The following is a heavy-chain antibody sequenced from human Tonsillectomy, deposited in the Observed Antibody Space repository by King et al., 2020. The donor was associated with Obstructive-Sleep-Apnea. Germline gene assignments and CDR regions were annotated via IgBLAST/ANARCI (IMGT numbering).Heavy chain of an antibody. CDR3: ARVVAGTPHYYYGMDV. J-gene: IGHJ6*02. V-gene: IGHV4-31*03. D-gene: IGHD6-19*01. CDR2: ICYSGST. CDR1: GGSIINGGDY. Sequence: VQLQESGPGLVKPSQTLSLTCPVSGGSIINGGDYCSWIRQHPGKGLEWCGYICYSGSTDYNPSLQSRVTISVDPSKNQFSLQLGSVTAAETAVYYCARVVAGTPHYYYGMDVWGQGTTVTVSS.